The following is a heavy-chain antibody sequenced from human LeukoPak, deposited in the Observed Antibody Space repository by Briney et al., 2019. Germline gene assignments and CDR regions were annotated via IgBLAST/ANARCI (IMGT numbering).Heavy chain of an antibody. J-gene: IGHJ5*02. CDR3: VKDGRFGEIDP. D-gene: IGHD3-10*01. CDR1: GFTFSTYP. CDR2: ISYDGSAT. Sequence: GRSLRLSCIASGFTFSTYPMHWVRQAPGKELEGVAVISYDGSATSYAESVKGRFTFSRDNSKNTLYLQMNSLRAEDTAVYYCVKDGRFGEIDPWGQGTLVTVSS. V-gene: IGHV3-30*04.